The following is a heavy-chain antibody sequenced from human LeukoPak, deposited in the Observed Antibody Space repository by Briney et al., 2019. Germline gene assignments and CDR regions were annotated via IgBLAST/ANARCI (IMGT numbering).Heavy chain of an antibody. CDR2: IYHSGST. J-gene: IGHJ5*02. V-gene: IGHV4-4*02. CDR1: GVSISSSNW. CDR3: SRLPDP. Sequence: SETLSLTCAVSGVSISSSNWWHWVRQPPGKGLEWIGEIYHSGSTNCNPSLKSRVTISVDKSKNQFSLKLSSVTAADTAVYYCSRLPDPWGQGTLVTVSS.